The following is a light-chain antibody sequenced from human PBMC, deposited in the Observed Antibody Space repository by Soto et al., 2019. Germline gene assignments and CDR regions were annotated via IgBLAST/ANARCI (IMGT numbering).Light chain of an antibody. V-gene: IGLV2-14*01. CDR1: SSDVGGYNY. J-gene: IGLJ3*02. Sequence: QSVLTQPASVSGSPGQSITISCTGSSSDVGGYNYVSWYQQYPGKAPQVLLYEVSNRPSGVSNRFSGSKSGNTASLTISGLQADDEADYYCSSYTSSRTWVFGGGTKLTVL. CDR3: SSYTSSRTWV. CDR2: EVS.